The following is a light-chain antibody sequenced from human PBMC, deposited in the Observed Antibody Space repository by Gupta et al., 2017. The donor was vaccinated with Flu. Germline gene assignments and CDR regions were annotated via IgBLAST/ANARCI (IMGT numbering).Light chain of an antibody. Sequence: DIQMTQSPSSLSASIGDRVTITCRASQSISSWLAWYQQEPGKAPKLLIYKASSLESGVPSRFSHSGSGTEFTLTMRSLQTDDFATYLCQEYYTVAWTFRPGAKVG. J-gene: IGKJ1*01. V-gene: IGKV1-5*03. CDR3: QEYYTVAWT. CDR2: KAS. CDR1: QSISSW.